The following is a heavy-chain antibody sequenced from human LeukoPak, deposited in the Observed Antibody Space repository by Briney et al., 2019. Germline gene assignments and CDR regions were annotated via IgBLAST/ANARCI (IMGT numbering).Heavy chain of an antibody. V-gene: IGHV1-69*04. CDR2: IIPILGIA. Sequence: ASVKVSCKASGGTFSSYAISWVRQAPGQGLEWMGRIIPILGIANYAQKFQGRVTITADKSTSTAYMELSSLRSEDTAVYYCARLIGSSEDDAFDIWGQGTMVTVPS. D-gene: IGHD6-25*01. CDR3: ARLIGSSEDDAFDI. CDR1: GGTFSSYA. J-gene: IGHJ3*02.